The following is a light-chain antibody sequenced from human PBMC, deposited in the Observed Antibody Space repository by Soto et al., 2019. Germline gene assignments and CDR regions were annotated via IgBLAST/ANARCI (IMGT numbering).Light chain of an antibody. CDR1: SSNIGNNA. V-gene: IGLV1-36*01. CDR3: AAWDDSLKGYG. CDR2: YDD. J-gene: IGLJ1*01. Sequence: QSVLTQPPSVSEAPRQRVTISCSGSSSNIGNNAVNWYQQLPGKAPKLLIYYDDLLPSGVSDRFSGSKSGTSASLAIRGLQSEDEADYYCAAWDDSLKGYGFGTGTKLTV.